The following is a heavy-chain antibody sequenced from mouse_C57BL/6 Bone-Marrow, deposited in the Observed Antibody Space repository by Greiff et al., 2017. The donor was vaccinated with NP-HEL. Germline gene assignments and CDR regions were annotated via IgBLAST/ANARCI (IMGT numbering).Heavy chain of an antibody. CDR2: IWRGGST. J-gene: IGHJ1*03. CDR3: AKRTLNWYFEV. V-gene: IGHV2-5*01. CDR1: GFSLTSYG. Sequence: QVQLKQSGPGLVQPSQSLSITCTVSGFSLTSYGVHWVRQSPGKGLEWLGVIWRGGSTDYNAAVMSRLSITKDNSKSQVFFKMNSLQADDTAIYYCAKRTLNWYFEVWGTGTTVTVSS.